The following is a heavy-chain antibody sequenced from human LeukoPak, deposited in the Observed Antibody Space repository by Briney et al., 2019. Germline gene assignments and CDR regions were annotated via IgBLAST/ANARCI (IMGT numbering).Heavy chain of an antibody. Sequence: ASVKVSCKASGYTFTSYGISWVRQAPGQGLEWMGWISAYNGNTNYAQKLQGRVTMTTDTSTSTAYMELRSLRSDDTAVYYCARDQGGKLWFGELLSHDAFDIWGQGTMVTVSS. CDR3: ARDQGGKLWFGELLSHDAFDI. CDR1: GYTFTSYG. D-gene: IGHD3-10*01. CDR2: ISAYNGNT. J-gene: IGHJ3*02. V-gene: IGHV1-18*01.